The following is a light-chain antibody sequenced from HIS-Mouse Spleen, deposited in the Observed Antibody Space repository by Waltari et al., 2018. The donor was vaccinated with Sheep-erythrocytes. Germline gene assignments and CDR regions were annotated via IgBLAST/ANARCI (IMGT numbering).Light chain of an antibody. V-gene: IGLV2-23*01. CDR2: EGS. J-gene: IGLJ3*02. CDR3: CSYAGSSTPWV. Sequence: QSALTQPASVSGSPGQSITISCTGTSSDVGSYNLVSWYQQHPGKAPKLMIYEGSKRPLGGLNRLPWSKSGNTASLTISGLQAEDEADYYCCSYAGSSTPWVFGGGTKLTVL. CDR1: SSDVGSYNL.